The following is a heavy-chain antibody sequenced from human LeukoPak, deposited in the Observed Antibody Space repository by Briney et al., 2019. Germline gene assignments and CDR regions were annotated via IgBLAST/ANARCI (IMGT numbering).Heavy chain of an antibody. Sequence: PSETLSLTCTVSGYSISSGYYWGWIRQPPGKGLEWIGSMYHSGTTSYNPSLKSRVTMSVDTSKNQFSLKLSSVTAADTAVYYCARAEQLLHLDGYIDWFDPWGQGTLVTVSS. CDR3: ARAEQLLHLDGYIDWFDP. CDR1: GYSISSGYY. J-gene: IGHJ5*02. CDR2: MYHSGTT. V-gene: IGHV4-38-2*02. D-gene: IGHD2-2*01.